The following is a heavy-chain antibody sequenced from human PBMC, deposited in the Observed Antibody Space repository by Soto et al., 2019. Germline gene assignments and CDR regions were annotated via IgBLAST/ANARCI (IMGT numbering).Heavy chain of an antibody. CDR3: ARGSPRRLLYHYYYYXDV. D-gene: IGHD2-15*01. CDR1: GGCVSSSSYS. V-gene: IGHV4-39*01. Sequence: PSETLSLTCTVSGGCVSSSSYSWGWGRQPPGKGLEWIGSVYYSGSTYYNPSLESRVTISVDKSKNQFSLKLSSVTAADTAVYNCARGSPRRLLYHYYYYXDVWGKGTPVTVSS. J-gene: IGHJ6*03. CDR2: VYYSGST.